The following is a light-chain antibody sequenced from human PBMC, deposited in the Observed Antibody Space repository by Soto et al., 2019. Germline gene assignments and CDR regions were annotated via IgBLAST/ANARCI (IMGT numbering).Light chain of an antibody. CDR1: QSVSSN. CDR3: QQYNNWIT. CDR2: GAS. V-gene: IGKV3-15*01. J-gene: IGKJ5*01. Sequence: EIVMTQSPATLSVSPGERATLSCRASQSVSSNLAWYQQKPGQGPRLLISGASTRATGILDRFSGSGSGTEFTLTISSLQSEDFAVYYCQQYNNWITFGQGTRLEIK.